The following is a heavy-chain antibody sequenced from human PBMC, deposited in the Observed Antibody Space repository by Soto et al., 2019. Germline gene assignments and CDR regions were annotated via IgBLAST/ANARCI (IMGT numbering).Heavy chain of an antibody. CDR1: GYTFTGYY. J-gene: IGHJ4*02. CDR2: INPNSGGT. V-gene: IGHV1-2*04. D-gene: IGHD1-20*01. CDR3: ARGPNTSNNWNHDY. Sequence: ASVKVSCKASGYTFTGYYMHWVRQAPGQGLEWMGWINPNSGGTNYAQKFQGWVTMTRDTSISTAYMELSRLRSAADTAVYYCARGPNTSNNWNHDYWGQGTLVTVSS.